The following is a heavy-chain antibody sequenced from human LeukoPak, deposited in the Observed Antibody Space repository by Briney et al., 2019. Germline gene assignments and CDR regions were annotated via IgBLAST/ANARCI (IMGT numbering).Heavy chain of an antibody. Sequence: SQTLSLTCAVSGDSISCESYYWNWIRQAPGKGPEWIGNIYRGRTRLNPSLTSRVAISVDMSKSQVSLSLTSVTAADTAIYYCAGEGEYGDSYSWGQGALVIVSA. CDR1: GDSISCESYY. CDR3: AGEGEYGDSYS. D-gene: IGHD2-21*01. V-gene: IGHV4-30-2*01. CDR2: IYRGRT. J-gene: IGHJ5*02.